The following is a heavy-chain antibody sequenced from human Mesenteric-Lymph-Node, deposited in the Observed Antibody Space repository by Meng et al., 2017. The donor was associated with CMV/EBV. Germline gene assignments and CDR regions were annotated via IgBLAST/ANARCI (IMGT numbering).Heavy chain of an antibody. V-gene: IGHV1-8*01. CDR1: GYTFTSSD. CDR3: ARATVEMANYYYYYGMDV. D-gene: IGHD5-24*01. J-gene: IGHJ6*02. CDR2: MNPNSGNT. Sequence: ASVKVSCKASGYTFTSSDINWVRQATGQGLEWMGWMNPNSGNTGYAQKFQGRVTMTRDTSINTAYMELSSLRSEDTAVYYCARATVEMANYYYYYGMDVWGQGTTVTVSS.